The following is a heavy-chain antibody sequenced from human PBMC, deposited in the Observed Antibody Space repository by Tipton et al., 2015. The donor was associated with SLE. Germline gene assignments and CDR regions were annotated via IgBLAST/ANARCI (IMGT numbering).Heavy chain of an antibody. CDR2: IYYSGST. J-gene: IGHJ3*02. CDR1: GGSISSSSYY. D-gene: IGHD5-18*01. V-gene: IGHV4-31*03. Sequence: TLSLTCTVSGGSISSSSYYWGWIRQHPGKGLEWIGYIYYSGSTYYNPSLKSRVTISVDTSKNQFSLKLSSVTAADTVVYYCARDRRGYSYGNAFDIWGQGTMVTVSS. CDR3: ARDRRGYSYGNAFDI.